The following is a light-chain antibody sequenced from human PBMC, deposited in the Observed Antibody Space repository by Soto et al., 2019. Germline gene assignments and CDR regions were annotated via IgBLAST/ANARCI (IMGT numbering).Light chain of an antibody. Sequence: GDRGTITCRASQSISSWLAWYQQKPGKAPKLLIYDASSLENGVPSRLSGSGSGTEFVLTISSLQTDDFATYYCQQYNSYPPNFGGGTKGDIK. V-gene: IGKV1-5*01. J-gene: IGKJ4*01. CDR2: DAS. CDR3: QQYNSYPPN. CDR1: QSISSW.